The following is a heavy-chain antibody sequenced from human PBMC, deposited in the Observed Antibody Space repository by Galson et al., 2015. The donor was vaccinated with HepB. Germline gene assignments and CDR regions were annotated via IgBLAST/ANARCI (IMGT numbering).Heavy chain of an antibody. CDR1: GYTFTSYY. Sequence: SVKVSCKASGYTFTSYYMHWVRQAPGQGLEWMGIINPSGGSTSYAQKFQGRVTMTRDTSTSTVYMELSSLRSEDTAVYYCARGGLRVGYIAVAGTGRHIPWGYWGQGTLVTVSS. CDR2: INPSGGST. J-gene: IGHJ4*02. CDR3: ARGGLRVGYIAVAGTGRHIPWGY. V-gene: IGHV1-46*01. D-gene: IGHD6-19*01.